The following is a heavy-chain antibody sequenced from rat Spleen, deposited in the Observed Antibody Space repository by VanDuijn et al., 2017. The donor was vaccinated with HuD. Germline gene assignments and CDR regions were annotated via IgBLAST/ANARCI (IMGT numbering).Heavy chain of an antibody. CDR2: ISTGGNT. D-gene: IGHD1-11*01. J-gene: IGHJ2*01. Sequence: QVQLKESGPGLVQPSQTLSLTCTVSGFSLISNGVSWVRQPPGKGLEWIAAISTGGNTYYNSGLKSRLGISRDTSKSQVFLKMNSLQTEDTAIYFCTSLRNWGQGVMVTVSS. V-gene: IGHV2S8*01. CDR3: TSLRN. CDR1: GFSLISNG.